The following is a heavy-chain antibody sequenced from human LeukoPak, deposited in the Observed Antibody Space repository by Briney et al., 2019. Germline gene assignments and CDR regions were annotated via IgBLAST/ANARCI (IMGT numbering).Heavy chain of an antibody. D-gene: IGHD2-15*01. CDR1: GGSISSGDYY. J-gene: IGHJ5*02. CDR2: IYYSGST. Sequence: SQTLSLTXTVSGGSISSGDYYWSWIRQPPGKGLEWIGYIYYSGSTYYNPSLKSRVTISVDTSKNQFSLKLSSVTAADTAVYYCARGHCSGGSCHNWFDPWGQGTLVTVSS. V-gene: IGHV4-30-4*08. CDR3: ARGHCSGGSCHNWFDP.